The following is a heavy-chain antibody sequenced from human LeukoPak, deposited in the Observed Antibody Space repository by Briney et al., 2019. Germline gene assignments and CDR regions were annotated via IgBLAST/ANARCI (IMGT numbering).Heavy chain of an antibody. CDR3: ARDTQGGAAFDI. Sequence: GGSLRLSCAASGFTFSSYSMNWVRQAPGKGLEWVSSISSSSYIYYADSVKGRFTISRDNAKNSLYLQMNSLRAEDTAVYYCARDTQGGAAFDIWGQGTMVTVSS. CDR2: ISSSSYI. CDR1: GFTFSSYS. V-gene: IGHV3-21*01. J-gene: IGHJ3*02. D-gene: IGHD3-16*01.